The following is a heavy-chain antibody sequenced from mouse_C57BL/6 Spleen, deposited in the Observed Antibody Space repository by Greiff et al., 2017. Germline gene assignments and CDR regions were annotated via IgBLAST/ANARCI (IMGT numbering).Heavy chain of an antibody. CDR2: INPNNGGT. CDR1: GYTFTDYN. Sequence: EVQLQQSGPELVKPGASVKIPCKASGYTFTDYNMDWVKQSHGKSLEWIGDINPNNGGTIYNQKFKGKATLTVAKSSSTAYMELSSLTSEATAVYYCARCDGYYMFAYWGQGTLVTVSA. D-gene: IGHD2-3*01. J-gene: IGHJ3*01. CDR3: ARCDGYYMFAY. V-gene: IGHV1-18*01.